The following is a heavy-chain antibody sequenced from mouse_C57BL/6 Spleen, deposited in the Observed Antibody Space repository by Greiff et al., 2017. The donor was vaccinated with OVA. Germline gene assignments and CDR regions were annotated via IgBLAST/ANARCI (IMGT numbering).Heavy chain of an antibody. V-gene: IGHV1-15*01. Sequence: VQLQQSGAELVRPGASVTLSCKASGYTFTDYEMHWVKQTPVHGLEWIGAIDPATGGTAYNQKFKGKAILTADKSSSTAYMELRSLTSEDSAVDDCTRDSNYVIKAMDYWGQGTSVTVSS. CDR2: IDPATGGT. CDR1: GYTFTDYE. J-gene: IGHJ4*01. D-gene: IGHD2-5*01. CDR3: TRDSNYVIKAMDY.